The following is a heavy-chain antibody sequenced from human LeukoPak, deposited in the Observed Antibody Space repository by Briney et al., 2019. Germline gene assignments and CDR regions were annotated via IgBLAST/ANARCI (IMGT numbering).Heavy chain of an antibody. CDR2: IKQDGSEK. Sequence: GGSLRLSCAASGFTFSSYWMSWVRQAPGKGLEWVANIKQDGSEKYYVDSVKGRFTISRDNAKNSLYLQMNSLRAGDTAVYYCARGNVYSTGYYYFDYWGQGTLVTVSS. J-gene: IGHJ4*02. D-gene: IGHD3-22*01. CDR3: ARGNVYSTGYYYFDY. CDR1: GFTFSSYW. V-gene: IGHV3-7*01.